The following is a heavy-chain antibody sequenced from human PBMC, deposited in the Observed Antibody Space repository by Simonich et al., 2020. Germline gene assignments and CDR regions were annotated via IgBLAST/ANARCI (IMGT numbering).Heavy chain of an antibody. J-gene: IGHJ3*02. CDR3: ARGKGWKNAFDI. V-gene: IGHV4-34*01. Sequence: QVQLQQWGAGLLKPSETLSLTCAVYGGSFSGYYWSWIRQPPWKGLEWIGEINHSGNTNSNPPLKRRVTISVDTTKNQFSLKLSSVTAADTAVYYCARGKGWKNAFDIWGQGTMVTVSS. CDR2: INHSGNT. D-gene: IGHD1-1*01. CDR1: GGSFSGYY.